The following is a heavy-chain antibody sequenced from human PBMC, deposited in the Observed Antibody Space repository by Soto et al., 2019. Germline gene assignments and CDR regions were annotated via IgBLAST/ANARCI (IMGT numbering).Heavy chain of an antibody. D-gene: IGHD4-17*01. CDR3: ARGRDGGAAN. Sequence: QVQLQQWGAGLLKPSETLSLTCAVYGGSFSGYYWSWIRQPPGKGLEWIGEINPSGSTNYTPSVKSRVTMSGDTPNNQFSLKLSSVTAAETVGYYCARGRDGGAANWGQGTLVTVSS. CDR1: GGSFSGYY. CDR2: INPSGST. J-gene: IGHJ4*02. V-gene: IGHV4-34*01.